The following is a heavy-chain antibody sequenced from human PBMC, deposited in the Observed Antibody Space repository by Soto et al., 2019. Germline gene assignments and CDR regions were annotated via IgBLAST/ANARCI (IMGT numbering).Heavy chain of an antibody. Sequence: SETLSLTCTVSGGSISSSSYYWGWIRQPPGKGLEWIGSTYYSGSTYYNPSLKSRVTISVDTSKNQFSLKLSSVTAADTAVYYCARSGGSWTINYFDYWGQGTLVTVSS. CDR3: ARSGGSWTINYFDY. CDR1: GGSISSSSYY. V-gene: IGHV4-39*07. D-gene: IGHD2-15*01. J-gene: IGHJ4*02. CDR2: TYYSGST.